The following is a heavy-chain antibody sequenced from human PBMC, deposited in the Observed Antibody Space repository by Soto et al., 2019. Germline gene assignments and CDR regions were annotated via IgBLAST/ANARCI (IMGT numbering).Heavy chain of an antibody. V-gene: IGHV3-21*01. J-gene: IGHJ4*02. CDR1: GFTFSSYN. CDR3: VSSLDRLRG. CDR2: ISSSSSYI. D-gene: IGHD5-12*01. Sequence: PGGSLRLSCAASGFTFSSYNMNWVRQAPGKGLEWVSSISSSSSYIYYADSVKGRFTISRDNPKNTLYLQMNSLRVDDTAVYFCVSSLDRLRGWGQGTLVTVSS.